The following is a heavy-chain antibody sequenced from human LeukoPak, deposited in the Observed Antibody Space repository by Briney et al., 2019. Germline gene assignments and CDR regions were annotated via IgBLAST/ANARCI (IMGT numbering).Heavy chain of an antibody. CDR2: ISTTT. J-gene: IGHJ5*01. V-gene: IGHV3-23*01. CDR3: AKPIGPRYGDYPNSCFDS. CDR1: GFTFSSYA. D-gene: IGHD4-17*01. Sequence: GGSLRLSSAASGFTFSSYAMSWIRQVPAKGLEWVSAISTTTYYADFVEGRFTISRDNSKNTLYLQMNSLRAEDTAVYYCAKPIGPRYGDYPNSCFDSRGQGTLVTVSS.